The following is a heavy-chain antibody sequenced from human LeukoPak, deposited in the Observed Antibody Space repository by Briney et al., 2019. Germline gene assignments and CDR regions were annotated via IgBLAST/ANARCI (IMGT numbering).Heavy chain of an antibody. CDR3: AKVHLYYFDY. V-gene: IGHV3-23*01. CDR2: INGSGGRT. CDR1: GFTFSSYA. J-gene: IGHJ4*02. Sequence: GGSLRLSCAASGFTFSSYAVTWVRQAPGKGLEWVSGINGSGGRTYYAVSVKGRFTISRDNSKNTLYLQMNSLRAEDTAVYYCAKVHLYYFDYWGQGTLVTVSS.